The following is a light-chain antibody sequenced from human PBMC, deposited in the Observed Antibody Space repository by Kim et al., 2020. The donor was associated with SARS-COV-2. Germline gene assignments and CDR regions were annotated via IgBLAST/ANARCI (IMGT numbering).Light chain of an antibody. Sequence: NFMLTQPHSVSESPGKTVTISCTRSSGSIASTNVLWYQQRPGTSPTAVIFENNQRPSGVPDRFSGSIDGSSNSASLTISGLKTEDEADYYCQSFDSNIQVFGGGTQLTVL. CDR1: SGSIASTN. J-gene: IGLJ3*02. V-gene: IGLV6-57*01. CDR3: QSFDSNIQV. CDR2: ENN.